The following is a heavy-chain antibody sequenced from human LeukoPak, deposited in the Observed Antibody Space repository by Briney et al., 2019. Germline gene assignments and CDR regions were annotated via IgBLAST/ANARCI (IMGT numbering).Heavy chain of an antibody. Sequence: ASVKVSCKASGYTFTGYYMHWVRQAPGQGLEWMGWINPNSGGTNYAQKFQGRVTMTRDTSISTAYMELSRLRSDDTAVYYCARDQYYGSGSYTLVWGKGTTVTISS. D-gene: IGHD3-10*01. CDR2: INPNSGGT. CDR3: ARDQYYGSGSYTLV. J-gene: IGHJ6*04. V-gene: IGHV1-2*02. CDR1: GYTFTGYY.